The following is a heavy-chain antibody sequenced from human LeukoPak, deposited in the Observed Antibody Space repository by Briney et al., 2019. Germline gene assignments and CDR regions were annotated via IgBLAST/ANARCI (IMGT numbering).Heavy chain of an antibody. D-gene: IGHD3-22*01. V-gene: IGHV3-30*02. CDR3: AKDPDSSGYYPVYYFDY. Sequence: GGSLRLSCAASGFTFSSYGMHWVRQAPGKGLEWVAFIRYDGSNKYYADSVKGRFTIPRDNSENTLYLQMNSLRAEDTAVYYCAKDPDSSGYYPVYYFDYWGQGTLVTVSS. CDR2: IRYDGSNK. J-gene: IGHJ4*02. CDR1: GFTFSSYG.